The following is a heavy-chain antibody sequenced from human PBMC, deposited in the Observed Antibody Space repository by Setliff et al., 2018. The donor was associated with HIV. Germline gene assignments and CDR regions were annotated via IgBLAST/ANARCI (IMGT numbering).Heavy chain of an antibody. CDR3: ARDFISDYYDSSGPNTDY. J-gene: IGHJ4*02. Sequence: SETLSLTCSVSGVSITTDGYYWSWIRHYPGKGLEWIGYMYHSGSTYYNASLASRLIMSLDPSKNQFSLKLNSMTAADTAVYYCARDFISDYYDSSGPNTDYWGQGTLVTVSS. D-gene: IGHD3-22*01. V-gene: IGHV4-31*03. CDR1: GVSITTDGYY. CDR2: MYHSGST.